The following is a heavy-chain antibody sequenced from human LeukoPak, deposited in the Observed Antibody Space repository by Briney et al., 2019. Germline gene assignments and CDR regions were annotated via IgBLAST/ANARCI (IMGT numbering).Heavy chain of an antibody. J-gene: IGHJ6*02. V-gene: IGHV3-11*05. D-gene: IGHD2-15*01. CDR1: GFTFSDYY. Sequence: PGGSLRLSCAASGFTFSDYYMSWIRQAPGKGLEWVSYISSTGSHTNYGDSVKGRFTISRDNVKKSLYLQMNSLRAEDTAVYYCARDRYCSGGSCNFYGMDVWGQGTTVTVSS. CDR3: ARDRYCSGGSCNFYGMDV. CDR2: ISSTGSHT.